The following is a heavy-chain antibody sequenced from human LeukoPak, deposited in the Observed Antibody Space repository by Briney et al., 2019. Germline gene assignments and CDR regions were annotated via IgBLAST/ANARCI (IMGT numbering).Heavy chain of an antibody. Sequence: PGGSLRLSCAASGFTFSDVWMSWVRQAPGKGLEWVGRIKSISDGGTTDYAAPVKGRFTISRDDSENTLYLQMNSLKTEDTAVYYCARYFGESGSQYYFDYWGQGTLVTVSS. D-gene: IGHD3-9*01. CDR3: ARYFGESGSQYYFDY. CDR2: IKSISDGGTT. J-gene: IGHJ4*02. CDR1: GFTFSDVW. V-gene: IGHV3-15*01.